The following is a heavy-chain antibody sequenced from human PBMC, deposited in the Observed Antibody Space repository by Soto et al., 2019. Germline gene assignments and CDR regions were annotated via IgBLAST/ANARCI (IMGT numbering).Heavy chain of an antibody. CDR1: GYTFTSYG. Sequence: ASVKVSCKASGYTFTSYGISWVRQAPGQGLEWMGWISAYNGNTNYAQKLQGRVTMTTDTSTSTAYMELRSLRSDDTAVYYCARDRGADYDFWSGYYDAFDIWGQGTMVTVSS. D-gene: IGHD3-3*01. CDR2: ISAYNGNT. J-gene: IGHJ3*02. V-gene: IGHV1-18*01. CDR3: ARDRGADYDFWSGYYDAFDI.